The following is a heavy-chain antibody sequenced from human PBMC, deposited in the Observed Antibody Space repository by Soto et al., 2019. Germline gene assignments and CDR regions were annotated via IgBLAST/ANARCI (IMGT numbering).Heavy chain of an antibody. Sequence: GGSLRLSCAASGFTFSDYYMSWIRQAPGKGLEWVSYISSSGSTIYYADSVKGRLTIPRDNAKNSLYLQMNSLGAEDTAVYYCARDAPSFHKPIAAAGRHVDYWGQGTLVTVSS. CDR2: ISSSGSTI. CDR3: ARDAPSFHKPIAAAGRHVDY. CDR1: GFTFSDYY. V-gene: IGHV3-11*01. J-gene: IGHJ4*02. D-gene: IGHD6-13*01.